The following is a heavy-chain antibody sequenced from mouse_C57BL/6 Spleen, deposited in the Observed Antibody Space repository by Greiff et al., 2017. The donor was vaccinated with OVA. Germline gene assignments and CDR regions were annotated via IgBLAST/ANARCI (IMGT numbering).Heavy chain of an antibody. V-gene: IGHV5-6*01. CDR1: GFTFSSYG. D-gene: IGHD2-5*01. CDR2: ISSGGSYT. CDR3: ARQDYYSNFDY. Sequence: EVQVVESGGDLVKPGGSLKLSCAASGFTFSSYGMSWVRQTPDKRLEWVATISSGGSYTYYPDSVKGRFTISRDNAKNTLYLQMSSLKSEDTAMYYCARQDYYSNFDYWGQGTTLTVSS. J-gene: IGHJ2*01.